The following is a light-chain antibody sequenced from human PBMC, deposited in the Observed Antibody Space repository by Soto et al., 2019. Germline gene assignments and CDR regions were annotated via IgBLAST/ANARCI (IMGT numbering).Light chain of an antibody. Sequence: EIVLTQSPATLSSSPGERATLSCRASQSISSYLAWYQQKPGQAPRLLIHDASNRATGIPVRFSGSGSGTDFTLTISSLEAEDFAVYYCQQRTFGQGTRLEIK. V-gene: IGKV3-11*01. CDR3: QQRT. J-gene: IGKJ5*01. CDR2: DAS. CDR1: QSISSY.